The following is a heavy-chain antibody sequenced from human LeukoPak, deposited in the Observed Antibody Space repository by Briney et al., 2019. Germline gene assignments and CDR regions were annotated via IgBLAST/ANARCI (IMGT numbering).Heavy chain of an antibody. CDR2: INSDGSST. J-gene: IGHJ3*02. CDR3: ARVGAYDAFDI. Sequence: PGGSLRLFCTASGLTFSSYGMHWARQAPGKGLVWVSRINSDGSSTSYADSVKGRFTISRDNAKNTLYPQMNSVRGEDMAVYYCARVGAYDAFDIWGQGTMVTVSS. V-gene: IGHV3-74*01. CDR1: GLTFSSYG.